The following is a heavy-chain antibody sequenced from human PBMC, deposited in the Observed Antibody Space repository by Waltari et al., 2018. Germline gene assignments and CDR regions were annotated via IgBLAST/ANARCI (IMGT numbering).Heavy chain of an antibody. Sequence: QVQLQESGPGLVKPSETLSLTCSVSGVSGDSSSIYYWSVIRQPAGRGLEWIGLVYSTASTRSNPSLESRVTMSVDMSKKQFSLRLRSVTAADTAVYYCATASTDDRYAFDIWGQGTVVTVSS. CDR1: GDSSSIYY. D-gene: IGHD3-16*02. J-gene: IGHJ3*02. CDR2: VYSTAST. CDR3: ATASTDDRYAFDI. V-gene: IGHV4-4*07.